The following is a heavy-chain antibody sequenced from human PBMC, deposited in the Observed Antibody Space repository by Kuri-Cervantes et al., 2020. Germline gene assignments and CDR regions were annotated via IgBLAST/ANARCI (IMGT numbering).Heavy chain of an antibody. CDR2: IIPILGIA. CDR3: ARGGRGEDYFDY. CDR1: GGTLSSYT. J-gene: IGHJ4*02. D-gene: IGHD3-16*01. Sequence: SVKVSCKASGGTLSSYTISWVRQAPGQGLEWMGRIIPILGIANYAQKFQGRVTITADKSTSTAYMALSSLRAEDTAVYYCARGGRGEDYFDYWGQGTLVTVSS. V-gene: IGHV1-69*02.